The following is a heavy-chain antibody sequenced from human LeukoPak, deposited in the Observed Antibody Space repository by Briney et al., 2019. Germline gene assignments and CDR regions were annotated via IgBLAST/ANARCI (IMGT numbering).Heavy chain of an antibody. CDR1: GYTFTAYY. J-gene: IGHJ4*02. D-gene: IGHD3-10*01. V-gene: IGHV1-2*06. CDR2: INPNSGGT. Sequence: ASVKVSCKAPGYTFTAYYIHWVRQAPGQGLEWMGRINPNSGGTDFAQKFQGRVTMTRDTSISTAYMEPSRLRSDDTAIYYCARGGTEAGSGDYWGQGTLVTVSS. CDR3: ARGGTEAGSGDY.